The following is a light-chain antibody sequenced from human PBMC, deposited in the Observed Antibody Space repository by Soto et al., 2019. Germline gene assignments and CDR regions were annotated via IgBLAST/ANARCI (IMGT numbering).Light chain of an antibody. J-gene: IGKJ1*01. Sequence: EIVLTQSPATLSLSPGERATLSCRASQNVSSYLAWYQQKPGQAPRLLIYDASNRATGIPARFSGSGSGTDFTLTISSLEPEDFAVYYCQQRSNWRTFGQGTKV. V-gene: IGKV3-11*01. CDR1: QNVSSY. CDR2: DAS. CDR3: QQRSNWRT.